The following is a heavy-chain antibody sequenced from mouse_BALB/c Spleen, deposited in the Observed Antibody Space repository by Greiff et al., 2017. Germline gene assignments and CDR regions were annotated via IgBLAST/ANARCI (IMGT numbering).Heavy chain of an antibody. D-gene: IGHD1-1*01. Sequence: VQLKQSGAELVKPGASVKLSCTASGFNIKDTYMHWVQQRPEQGLEWIGRFDPANGNTKYDPKFQGKATITADTSSNTAYLQLSSLTSEDTAVYYCASPPKYYGSSYDYCDYWGQGTTLTVSS. CDR3: ASPPKYYGSSYDYCDY. CDR1: GFNIKDTY. CDR2: FDPANGNT. J-gene: IGHJ2*01. V-gene: IGHV14-3*02.